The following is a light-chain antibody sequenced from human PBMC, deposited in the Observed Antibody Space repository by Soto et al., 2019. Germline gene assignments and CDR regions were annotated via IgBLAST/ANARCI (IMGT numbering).Light chain of an antibody. Sequence: EIVLTQSPCALSLSPGERATLSCRASQSVSSSNLAWYQQKRGQSPRVIIYGGYTRAAGIPDRFSGSGSGPDFTLTISRLEPEDFAVYFCQHYGDSPWTFGQRTKVDIK. J-gene: IGKJ1*01. CDR2: GGY. V-gene: IGKV3-20*01. CDR1: QSVSSSN. CDR3: QHYGDSPWT.